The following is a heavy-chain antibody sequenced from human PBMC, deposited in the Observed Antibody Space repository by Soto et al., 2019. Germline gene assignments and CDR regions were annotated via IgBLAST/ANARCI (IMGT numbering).Heavy chain of an antibody. CDR2: MNPNSGNT. V-gene: IGHV1-8*01. CDR3: ARGAPYGDYTPWFDP. D-gene: IGHD4-17*01. Sequence: QLVQSGAEVKKPGASVKVSCKASGYTFTNYDINWVRQATGQGLEWMGWMNPNSGNTAYAQRFQARVTMTRSNSISTAYMELNSLTSEDTAVYYCARGAPYGDYTPWFDPWGQGTLVTVSS. CDR1: GYTFTNYD. J-gene: IGHJ5*02.